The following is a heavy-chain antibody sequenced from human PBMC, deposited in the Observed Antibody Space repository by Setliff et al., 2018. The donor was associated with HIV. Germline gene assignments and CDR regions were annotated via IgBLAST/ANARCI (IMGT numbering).Heavy chain of an antibody. CDR2: VYGNTIT. J-gene: IGHJ4*02. V-gene: IGHV4-4*07. D-gene: IGHD2-2*03. CDR1: GDSVINYD. Sequence: SETLSLTCNVSGDSVINYDWTWVRQPAGKGLEWIGRVYGNTITKYNPFLESRLTLSLDAPKNQFSLRLRSLSAADTAIYYCAGDNHGFPVDWGQGTLVTVSS. CDR3: AGDNHGFPVD.